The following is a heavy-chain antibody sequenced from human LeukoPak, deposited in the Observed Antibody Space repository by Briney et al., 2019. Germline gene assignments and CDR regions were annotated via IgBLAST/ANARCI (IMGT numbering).Heavy chain of an antibody. J-gene: IGHJ5*02. CDR2: IYYSGST. V-gene: IGHV4-59*01. D-gene: IGHD3-3*01. Sequence: PSETLSLTCTVSGGSISSYYWSWIRQPPGKGLEWIGYIYYSGSTNYNPSLKSRVTISVDTSKNQFSLKQSSVTAADTAVYYCARALYYDFWSGYNNWFDPWGQGTLVTVSS. CDR1: GGSISSYY. CDR3: ARALYYDFWSGYNNWFDP.